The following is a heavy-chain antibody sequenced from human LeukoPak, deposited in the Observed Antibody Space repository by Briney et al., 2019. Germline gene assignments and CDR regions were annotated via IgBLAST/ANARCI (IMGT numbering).Heavy chain of an antibody. Sequence: GGSLRLSCAASGFTFSSYGMHWVHQAPGKGLEWVAIISYDGSNKYYADSVQGRFTISRDNSKNTLYLQMNSLRAEDTAVYYCAKHYDTHAFDIWGQGTLVTVSS. V-gene: IGHV3-30*18. J-gene: IGHJ3*02. CDR2: ISYDGSNK. D-gene: IGHD3-22*01. CDR3: AKHYDTHAFDI. CDR1: GFTFSSYG.